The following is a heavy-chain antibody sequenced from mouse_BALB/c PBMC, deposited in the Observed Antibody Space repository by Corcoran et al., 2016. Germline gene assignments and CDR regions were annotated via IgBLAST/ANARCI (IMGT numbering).Heavy chain of an antibody. J-gene: IGHJ2*01. CDR1: GYSITSGYS. CDR3: AREDSFDY. D-gene: IGHD3-2*01. CDR2: ISYDGSN. V-gene: IGHV3-6*02. Sequence: DVQLQESGPGLVKPSQSLSLTCSVTGYSITSGYSWNWIRQFPGNKLEWMGYISYDGSNNYNPSLKNRISITRDTSKNQFFLKLNSVTTEDTATYYCAREDSFDYWGQGTTLTVSS.